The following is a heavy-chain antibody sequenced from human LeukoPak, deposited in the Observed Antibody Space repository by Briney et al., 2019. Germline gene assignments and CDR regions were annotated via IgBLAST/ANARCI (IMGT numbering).Heavy chain of an antibody. CDR1: GGSISSYY. D-gene: IGHD3-22*01. V-gene: IGHV4-59*01. CDR3: ATYYYDGTGYYYRGFHI. J-gene: IGHJ3*02. CDR2: IYYSGNT. Sequence: SETLSLTCTVSGGSISSYYWNWIRQPPGKGLEWIGYIYYSGNTNYTPSLKSRVTMSVDTSKNQFSLKLSSVTAADTAVYYCATYYYDGTGYYYRGFHIWGQGTMVTVSS.